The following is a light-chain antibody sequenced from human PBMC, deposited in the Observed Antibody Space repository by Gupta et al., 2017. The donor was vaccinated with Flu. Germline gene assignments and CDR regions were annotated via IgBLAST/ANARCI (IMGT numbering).Light chain of an antibody. Sequence: TVLAHSPATLFLSPGERATLSCRASQSVSSYLAWYQQKPGQAPRLLIYDASNRATGIPARFSGSGSGTDFTLTISSLEPEDFAVYYCQHRSNWLLTFGRGTKVEIK. J-gene: IGKJ4*01. CDR2: DAS. CDR1: QSVSSY. V-gene: IGKV3-11*01. CDR3: QHRSNWLLT.